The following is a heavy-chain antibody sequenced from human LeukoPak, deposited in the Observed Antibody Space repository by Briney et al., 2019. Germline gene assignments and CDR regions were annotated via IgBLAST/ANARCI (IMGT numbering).Heavy chain of an antibody. Sequence: ASVKVSCKASGYTFTSYGINWVRQAPGQGLEWMGWISAYNGDTNYAQKLQGRVTMTTDTSTSTAYMELRSLRSDDTAVYYCARPRVVAAKGYYMDVWGKGTTVTVSS. D-gene: IGHD2-15*01. CDR2: ISAYNGDT. CDR1: GYTFTSYG. CDR3: ARPRVVAAKGYYMDV. V-gene: IGHV1-18*01. J-gene: IGHJ6*03.